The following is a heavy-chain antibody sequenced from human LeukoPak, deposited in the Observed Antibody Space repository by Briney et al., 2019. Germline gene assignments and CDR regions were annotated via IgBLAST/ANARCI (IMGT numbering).Heavy chain of an antibody. CDR3: ARENQIVAAVFYY. J-gene: IGHJ4*02. CDR2: IIPIFGTA. CDR1: GGTFSGYA. Sequence: SVKVSYMASGGTFSGYAISWVRQAPGQGLEWMGGIIPIFGTANYAQKFQGRVTITADESTSTAYMELSSLRSEDTAVYYCARENQIVAAVFYYWGQGTLVTVSS. V-gene: IGHV1-69*13. D-gene: IGHD6-19*01.